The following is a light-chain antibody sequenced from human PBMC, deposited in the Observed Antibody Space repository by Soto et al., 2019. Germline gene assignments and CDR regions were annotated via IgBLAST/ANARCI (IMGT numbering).Light chain of an antibody. Sequence: QSVLTQPPSVSAAPGQKVTISCSGSGSNIGNNYVSWYQQLPGTAHKLLIYYDNKRPSGIPDRFSGSKSGTSATLGITGLQTGDEANYYCGTWDSSLSAGVVLGGGTKLTVL. CDR1: GSNIGNNY. CDR3: GTWDSSLSAGVV. J-gene: IGLJ2*01. V-gene: IGLV1-51*01. CDR2: YDN.